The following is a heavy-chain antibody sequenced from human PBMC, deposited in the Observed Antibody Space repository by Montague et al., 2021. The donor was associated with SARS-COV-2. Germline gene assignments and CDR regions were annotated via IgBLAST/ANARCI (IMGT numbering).Heavy chain of an antibody. J-gene: IGHJ4*02. Sequence: SLRLSCAASGFTFRSFWMSWVRQAPGKGLKWVASIKQDGSEKYYLDSVEGRFTISRDNAKNSLFLQMNSLRGDDTAVYYCVRALGSGDFDFWGQGTLVSVSS. V-gene: IGHV3-7*03. CDR3: VRALGSGDFDF. CDR2: IKQDGSEK. CDR1: GFTFRSFW. D-gene: IGHD2-21*01.